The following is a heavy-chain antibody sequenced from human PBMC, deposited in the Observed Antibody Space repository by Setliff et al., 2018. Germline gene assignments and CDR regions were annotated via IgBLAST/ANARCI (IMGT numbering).Heavy chain of an antibody. CDR1: GFTFSSFW. V-gene: IGHV3-7*01. Sequence: PEGSLRLSCAASGFTFSSFWMAWVRQSPGRGLEWVANINQDGSCKFYVDSVKGRFTIFRDNAKNSLSLQMNGLRAEDTSVYYCARDVFDFRTGQSGPWGQGTRVTVSS. D-gene: IGHD3-3*01. CDR3: ARDVFDFRTGQSGP. CDR2: INQDGSCK. J-gene: IGHJ5*02.